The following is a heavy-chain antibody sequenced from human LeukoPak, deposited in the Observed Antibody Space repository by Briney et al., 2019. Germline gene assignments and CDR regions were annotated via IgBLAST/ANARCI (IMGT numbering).Heavy chain of an antibody. V-gene: IGHV3-48*03. CDR1: GFTFSSYE. CDR3: ARALRFLEWLSDY. CDR2: ISSSGSTI. J-gene: IGHJ4*02. D-gene: IGHD3-3*01. Sequence: GGSLRLSCAASGFTFSSYEMNWVRQAPGRGREWVSYISSSGSTIYYADSVKGRFTISRDNAKNSLYLQMNSLRAEDTAVYYCARALRFLEWLSDYWGQGTLVTVSS.